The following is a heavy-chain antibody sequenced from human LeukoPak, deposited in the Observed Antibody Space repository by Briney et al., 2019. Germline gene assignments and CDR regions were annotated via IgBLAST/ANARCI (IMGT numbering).Heavy chain of an antibody. CDR2: INPSSGGT. J-gene: IGHJ4*02. Sequence: ASVKASYTAVEYSFNAYYMIGLRHAPGQGPEWMGWINPSSGGTNYAQKFQGRVTLTRDTSITTSYMELSRLTSDDTAMYYCASALVPDSWGQGTLVTVSS. V-gene: IGHV1-2*02. D-gene: IGHD2-8*02. CDR3: ASALVPDS. CDR1: EYSFNAYY.